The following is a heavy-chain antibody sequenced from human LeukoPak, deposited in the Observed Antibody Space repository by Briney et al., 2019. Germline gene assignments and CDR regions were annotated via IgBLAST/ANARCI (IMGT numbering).Heavy chain of an antibody. CDR3: ARDADGGYCSGGSCLI. V-gene: IGHV4-30-2*05. CDR2: IYHSGGT. CDR1: GGSISSSGYS. D-gene: IGHD2-15*01. J-gene: IGHJ4*02. Sequence: SETLSLTCAVSGGSISSSGYSWSWIRQPPGKGLEWIGYIYHSGGTYYNPSLKSRVTISVDTSKNQFSLKLSSVTAADTAVYYCARDADGGYCSGGSCLIWGQGTLVTVSS.